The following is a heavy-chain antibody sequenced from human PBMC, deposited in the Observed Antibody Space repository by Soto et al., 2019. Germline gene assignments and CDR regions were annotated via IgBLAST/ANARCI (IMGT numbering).Heavy chain of an antibody. V-gene: IGHV4-38-2*01. CDR2: IYHSGST. Sequence: PSETLSLTCAVSGYSISSGYYWGWIRQPPGKGLEWIGSIYHSGSTYYNPSLKSRVTISVDTSKNQFSLKLSSVTAADTAVYYCARGGDCSGGSCDQAWFDPWGQGTLVTVSS. J-gene: IGHJ5*02. D-gene: IGHD2-15*01. CDR1: GYSISSGYY. CDR3: ARGGDCSGGSCDQAWFDP.